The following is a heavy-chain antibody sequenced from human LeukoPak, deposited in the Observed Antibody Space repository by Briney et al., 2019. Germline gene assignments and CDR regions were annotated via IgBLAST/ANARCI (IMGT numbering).Heavy chain of an antibody. CDR2: IRSKADGGTP. Sequence: GGSLRLSCAASGFSFSDAWMNWVRQALGKGLEWVGHIRSKADGGTPDYIAPVKGRFTISRDDSKDTLYLQMNSLNTEDTAVYYCTTGRNGTYYFDYWGQGTLVTVSS. D-gene: IGHD2/OR15-2a*01. CDR1: GFSFSDAW. V-gene: IGHV3-15*07. CDR3: TTGRNGTYYFDY. J-gene: IGHJ4*02.